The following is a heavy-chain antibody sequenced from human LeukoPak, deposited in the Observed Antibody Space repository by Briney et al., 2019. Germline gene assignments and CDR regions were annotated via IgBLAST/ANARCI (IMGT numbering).Heavy chain of an antibody. CDR1: GFTFSSYG. CDR2: IWYDGSNK. J-gene: IGHJ4*02. Sequence: PGGSLRLSCAASGFTFSSYGMHWVRQAPGKGLEWVAVIWYDGSNKYYADSVKGRFTISRDISKNTLYLQMNSLRAEDTAVYYCARGLMVYAIRGAIDYWGQGTLVTVSS. V-gene: IGHV3-33*01. D-gene: IGHD2-8*01. CDR3: ARGLMVYAIRGAIDY.